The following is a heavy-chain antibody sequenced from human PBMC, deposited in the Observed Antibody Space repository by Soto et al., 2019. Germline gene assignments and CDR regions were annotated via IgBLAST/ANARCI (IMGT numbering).Heavy chain of an antibody. CDR2: ISYEGRNK. D-gene: IGHD2-8*01. J-gene: IGHJ5*02. CDR1: GFTFSSYA. Sequence: QVQLVESGGGVVQPGRSLRLSCAASGFTFSSYALHWVRQAPGKGLEWVAVISYEGRNKYYADSVKGRFTISRDNSKNTLYLQMTSLRAEDTAVYYCVRDLYCTNGVCFGNWFDPWGQGTLVTVSS. CDR3: VRDLYCTNGVCFGNWFDP. V-gene: IGHV3-30*04.